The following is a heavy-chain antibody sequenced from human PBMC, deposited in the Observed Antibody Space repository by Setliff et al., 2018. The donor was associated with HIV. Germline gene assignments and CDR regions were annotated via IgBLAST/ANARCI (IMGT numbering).Heavy chain of an antibody. V-gene: IGHV4-4*07. J-gene: IGHJ4*02. D-gene: IGHD3-16*02. CDR2: FYTSGST. CDR3: ARAGGHRLTDNQSKYRDTPH. CDR1: GGSINTYY. Sequence: SETLSLTCTVSGGSINTYYWSWIRQPAGKGLEWIGRFYTSGSTNYNPSLKSRVTMSVDTSKNQFSLKLSSVTAADTAVYYCARAGGHRLTDNQSKYRDTPHWGQGTLVTVSS.